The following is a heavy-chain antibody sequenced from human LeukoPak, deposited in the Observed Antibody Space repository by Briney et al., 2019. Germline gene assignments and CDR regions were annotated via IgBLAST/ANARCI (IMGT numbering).Heavy chain of an antibody. CDR3: AKRYCKSATCRSDMDA. CDR2: IQSDGSKT. Sequence: GGSLRLSCAASGFSFSNYGMHWVRQAPGKGLEWVALIQSDGSKTYSADSVKGRFTISRDNPRNTLYLQMDRLRPEDAAVYYCAKRYCKSATCRSDMDAWGQGNTVTVS. J-gene: IGHJ6*02. CDR1: GFSFSNYG. D-gene: IGHD2-15*01. V-gene: IGHV3-30*02.